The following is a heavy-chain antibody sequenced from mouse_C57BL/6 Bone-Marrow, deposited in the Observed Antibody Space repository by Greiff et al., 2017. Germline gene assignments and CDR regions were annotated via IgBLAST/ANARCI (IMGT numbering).Heavy chain of an antibody. J-gene: IGHJ4*01. CDR2: IRNKANNHAT. Sequence: EVKLVESGGGLVQPGGSMKLSCAASGFTFSDAWMDWVRQSPEKGLEWVAGIRNKANNHATYYAESVKGRFTISRYDSKSSVYRQMNSIRAEDTGIYYCTRFHYYGSSYLRYAMDYWGQGTSVTVSS. D-gene: IGHD1-1*01. V-gene: IGHV6-6*01. CDR3: TRFHYYGSSYLRYAMDY. CDR1: GFTFSDAW.